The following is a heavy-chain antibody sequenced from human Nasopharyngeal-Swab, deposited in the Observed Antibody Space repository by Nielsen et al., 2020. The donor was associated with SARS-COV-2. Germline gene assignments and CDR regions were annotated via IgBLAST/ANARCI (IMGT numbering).Heavy chain of an antibody. J-gene: IGHJ3*02. D-gene: IGHD3-22*01. CDR2: IYYSGST. Sequence: RQAPGKGLEWIGYIYYSGSTNYNPSLKSRVTISVDTSKNQFSLKLSSVTAADTAVYYCARDENYYDSSGYYLVRAAFDIWGQGTMVTVSS. CDR3: ARDENYYDSSGYYLVRAAFDI. V-gene: IGHV4-59*01.